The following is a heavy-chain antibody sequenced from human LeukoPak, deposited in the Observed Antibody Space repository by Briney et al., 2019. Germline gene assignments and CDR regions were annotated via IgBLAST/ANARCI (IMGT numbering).Heavy chain of an antibody. J-gene: IGHJ5*02. CDR3: ARSLGANTWVGNWFDP. Sequence: SETLSLTCSVSGGSISSPNHDWAWIRQPPGHGLEWIGSIYYRGTTYYNLSLKSRVTLSVDTSQNQFSLKLSSVTAADTAIYFCARSLGANTWVGNWFDPWGQGTLVTVSP. CDR1: GGSISSPNHD. D-gene: IGHD3-10*01. V-gene: IGHV4-39*01. CDR2: IYYRGTT.